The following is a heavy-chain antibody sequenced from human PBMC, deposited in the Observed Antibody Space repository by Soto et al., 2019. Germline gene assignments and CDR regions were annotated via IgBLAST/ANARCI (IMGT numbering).Heavy chain of an antibody. CDR2: IKQDGSDK. Sequence: EVQLVESGGGLVQPGGSLRLSCVVSGFTFSNYWMSWVRQAPGKGLEWVADIKQDGSDKYYVDSVKGRFTISRDNAKNSLYLQMNSLRSEDKAMYYWARGADDYGDYVDACDIWGQGTMVTV. CDR1: GFTFSNYW. D-gene: IGHD4-17*01. V-gene: IGHV3-7*01. CDR3: ARGADDYGDYVDACDI. J-gene: IGHJ3*02.